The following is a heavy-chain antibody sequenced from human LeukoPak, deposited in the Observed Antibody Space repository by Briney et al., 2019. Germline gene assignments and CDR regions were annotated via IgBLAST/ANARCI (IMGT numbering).Heavy chain of an antibody. V-gene: IGHV4-39*01. D-gene: IGHD1-26*01. CDR2: IYYSGST. J-gene: IGHJ4*02. CDR1: GGSISSSSYY. CDR3: ADSKVGATNY. Sequence: SETLSLTCTVSGGSISSSSYYWGWIRQPPGKGLEWIGSIYYSGSTYYNPSLKSRVTISVDTSKNQFSLKLSSVAAADTAVYYCADSKVGATNYWGQGTLVTVSS.